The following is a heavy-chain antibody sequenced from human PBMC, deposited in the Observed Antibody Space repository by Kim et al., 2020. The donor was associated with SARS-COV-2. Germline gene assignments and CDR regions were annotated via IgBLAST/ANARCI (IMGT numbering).Heavy chain of an antibody. CDR3: AKNPRGGLIVSRYYMDV. V-gene: IGHV3-33*06. Sequence: GWSLRLSCAASGFTFTTSGVHWVRQAPGKGLEWVAVRWYGGLHDFSADSVEGRFTISRDSSKNTVYLQMNDLRAEDTGVYYCAKNPRGGLIVSRYYMDVWGRGTPVTVSS. CDR2: RWYGGLHD. D-gene: IGHD2-15*01. J-gene: IGHJ6*03. CDR1: GFTFTTSG.